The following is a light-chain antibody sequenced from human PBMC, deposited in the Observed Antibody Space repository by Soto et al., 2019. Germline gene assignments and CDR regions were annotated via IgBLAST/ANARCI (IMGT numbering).Light chain of an antibody. Sequence: QSALTQPRSVSGSLGQSVTISCTGTTSDVGASNYVSWYQHCPGKAPKLMICDVSKRPSGVPDRFSGSKSGNTASLTISGLQADDEADYYCCSYAGTYTWVFGGGTQLTVL. J-gene: IGLJ2*01. CDR2: DVS. V-gene: IGLV2-11*01. CDR1: TSDVGASNY. CDR3: CSYAGTYTWV.